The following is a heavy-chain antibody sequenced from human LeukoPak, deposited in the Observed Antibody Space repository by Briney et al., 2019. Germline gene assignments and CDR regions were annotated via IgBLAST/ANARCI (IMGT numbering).Heavy chain of an antibody. Sequence: GGSLRLSCAASGFTFSSYGMHWVRQAPGKGLEWVAFIRYDGSNKYYADSVKGRFTISRDNSKNTLYLQMNSLRAEDTAVYYCAKDPFTYCSSTSCHFDYWGQGTLVTVSS. CDR1: GFTFSSYG. D-gene: IGHD2-2*01. V-gene: IGHV3-30*02. J-gene: IGHJ4*02. CDR3: AKDPFTYCSSTSCHFDY. CDR2: IRYDGSNK.